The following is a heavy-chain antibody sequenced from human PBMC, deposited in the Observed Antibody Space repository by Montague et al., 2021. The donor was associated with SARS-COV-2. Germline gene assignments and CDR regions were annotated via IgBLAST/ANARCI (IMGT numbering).Heavy chain of an antibody. D-gene: IGHD6-19*01. CDR3: ARSKLLRSGYSSGWYEPGWFDP. V-gene: IGHV6-1*01. CDR1: GDSVSSNSGA. J-gene: IGHJ5*02. Sequence: CAISGDSVSSNSGAWNWIRLSPSRGLERLGRTYYRSKWYVDYAGSVRSRITINPDTSKNQFSLQMSSVTPDDTAVYYCARSKLLRSGYSSGWYEPGWFDPWGQGTPVTVSS. CDR2: TYYRSKWYV.